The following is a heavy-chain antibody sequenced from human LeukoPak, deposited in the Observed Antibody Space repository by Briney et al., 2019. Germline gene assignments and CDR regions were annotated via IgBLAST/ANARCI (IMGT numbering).Heavy chain of an antibody. J-gene: IGHJ4*02. Sequence: PGGSLRLSCAASGFTLSSYWMHWVRQAPAKGLVWVTRISSDGSSTSYADSVKGRFTISRDNAKNTLYLQMSSLRAEDTAMYYCARISPSGWANDYWGQGTLVTVSS. CDR1: GFTLSSYW. V-gene: IGHV3-74*01. CDR2: ISSDGSST. D-gene: IGHD6-19*01. CDR3: ARISPSGWANDY.